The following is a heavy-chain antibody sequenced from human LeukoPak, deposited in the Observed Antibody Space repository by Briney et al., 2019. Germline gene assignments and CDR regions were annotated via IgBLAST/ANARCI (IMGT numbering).Heavy chain of an antibody. CDR1: GFTFSSYS. Sequence: GGSLRLSCAASGFTFSSYSMNWVRQAPGKGLEWVSSISSSSSYIYYADSVKGRFTISRDNAKNSLYLQMNSLRAEDTAVYYCARDFTMVRGPHLVWGQGTLVTVSS. CDR3: ARDFTMVRGPHLV. D-gene: IGHD3-10*01. J-gene: IGHJ4*02. V-gene: IGHV3-21*01. CDR2: ISSSSSYI.